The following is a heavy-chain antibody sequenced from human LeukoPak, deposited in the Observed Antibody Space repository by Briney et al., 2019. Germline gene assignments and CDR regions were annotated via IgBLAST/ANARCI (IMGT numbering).Heavy chain of an antibody. CDR1: GFTFSSSA. V-gene: IGHV3-23*01. D-gene: IGHD3-22*01. CDR3: AKDEGGYYDSSGYYNY. Sequence: PGGSLRLSCAASGFTFSSSAMSWVRQAPGKGLEWVSAISNNGGYTYYADSVQGRFTISRDNSKSTLCLQMNSLRAEDTAVYYCAKDEGGYYDSSGYYNYWGQGTLVTVSS. J-gene: IGHJ4*02. CDR2: ISNNGGYT.